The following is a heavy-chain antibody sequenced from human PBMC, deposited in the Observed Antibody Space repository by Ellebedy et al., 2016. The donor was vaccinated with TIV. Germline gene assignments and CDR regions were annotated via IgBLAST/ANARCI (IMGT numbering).Heavy chain of an antibody. D-gene: IGHD4-17*01. CDR2: IYQDGSDK. J-gene: IGHJ5*02. CDR3: ARRGSYGDYAVQVNPWFDP. CDR1: GFSFRNYW. V-gene: IGHV3-7*01. Sequence: GESLKISCAASGFSFRNYWMGWVRQAPGKGLEWVANIYQDGSDKYYVDSVKGRFTISRDNAKNSLYLQLNSLRVEDTAVYYCARRGSYGDYAVQVNPWFDPWGQGTLVTV.